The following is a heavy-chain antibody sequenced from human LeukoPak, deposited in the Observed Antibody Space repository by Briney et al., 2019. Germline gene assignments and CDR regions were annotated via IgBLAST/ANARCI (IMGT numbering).Heavy chain of an antibody. CDR3: ARGLSSGWYVDY. J-gene: IGHJ4*02. Sequence: TLSLTCTVSGGSISGSSYYWGWIRQPPGKGLEWIGSIYYSGSTYYNPSLKSRVTISVDTSKNQFSLKLNSVTAADTAVYYCARGLSSGWYVDYWGQGTLVTVSS. D-gene: IGHD6-19*01. V-gene: IGHV4-39*07. CDR1: GGSISGSSYY. CDR2: IYYSGST.